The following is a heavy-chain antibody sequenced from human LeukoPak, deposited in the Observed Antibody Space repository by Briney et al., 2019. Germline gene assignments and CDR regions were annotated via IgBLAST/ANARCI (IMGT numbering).Heavy chain of an antibody. J-gene: IGHJ5*02. Sequence: GGSLRLSCATSGFTFSGYAMNWVRQAPGKGLEWVSVISGSGDSTYYADSVKGRFTISRDNSKNTLYMQMDSLRAEDTAVYFCAKGAIADIVGDGVPVWFDPWGRGTLVTVSS. D-gene: IGHD1-26*01. CDR1: GFTFSGYA. V-gene: IGHV3-23*01. CDR3: AKGAIADIVGDGVPVWFDP. CDR2: ISGSGDST.